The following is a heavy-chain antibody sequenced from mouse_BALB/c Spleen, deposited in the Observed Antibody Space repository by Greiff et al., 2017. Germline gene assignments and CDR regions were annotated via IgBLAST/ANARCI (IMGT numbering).Heavy chain of an antibody. J-gene: IGHJ1*01. V-gene: IGHV1-69*01. CDR3: ARRYYYGSSYWWYFDV. CDR1: GYTFTDYW. Sequence: SGAELVMPGASVKMSCKASGYTFTDYWMHWVKQRPGQGLEWIGAIDTSDSYTSYNQKFKGKATLTVDESSSTAYMQLSSLTSEDSAVYYCARRYYYGSSYWWYFDVWGAGTTVTVSS. CDR2: IDTSDSYT. D-gene: IGHD1-1*01.